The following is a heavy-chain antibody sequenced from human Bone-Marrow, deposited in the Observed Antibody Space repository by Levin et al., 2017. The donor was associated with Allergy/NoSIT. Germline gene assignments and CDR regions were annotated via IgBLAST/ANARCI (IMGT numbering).Heavy chain of an antibody. CDR3: ASSLYDILTGLPGY. V-gene: IGHV1-2*02. CDR1: GYTFTGYY. Sequence: GESLKISCKASGYTFTGYYMHWVRQAPGQGLEWMGWINHNSGGTNYAQKFQGRVTMTRDTSISTAYMELSRLRSDDTAVYYCASSLYDILTGLPGYWGQGTLVTVSS. CDR2: INHNSGGT. J-gene: IGHJ4*02. D-gene: IGHD3-9*01.